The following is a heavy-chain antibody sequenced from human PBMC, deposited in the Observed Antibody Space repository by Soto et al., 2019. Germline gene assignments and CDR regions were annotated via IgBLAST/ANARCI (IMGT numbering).Heavy chain of an antibody. CDR1: GGSISSSSYY. D-gene: IGHD3-22*01. J-gene: IGHJ4*02. Sequence: PSESLSLTCTVSGGSISSSSYYWGWIRQPPGKGLEWIGSIYYSGSTYYNPSLKSRVTISVDTSKNQFSLKLSSVTAADTAVYYCARDRDYDDDSGYYLIPYWGQGTLVTVSS. V-gene: IGHV4-39*02. CDR2: IYYSGST. CDR3: ARDRDYDDDSGYYLIPY.